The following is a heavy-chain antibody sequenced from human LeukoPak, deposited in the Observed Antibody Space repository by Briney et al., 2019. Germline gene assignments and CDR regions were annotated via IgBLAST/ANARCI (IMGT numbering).Heavy chain of an antibody. J-gene: IGHJ4*02. CDR2: IVVGSGNT. CDR3: AADPEQWWYDFWSGYYSY. Sequence: SVKVSCKASGFTFTSSAVQWVRQARGQRLEWIGWIVVGSGNTNYAQKFQERVTITRDMSTSTAYMELSSLRSEDTAVYYCAADPEQWWYDFWSGYYSYWGQGTLVTVSS. CDR1: GFTFTSSA. D-gene: IGHD3-3*01. V-gene: IGHV1-58*01.